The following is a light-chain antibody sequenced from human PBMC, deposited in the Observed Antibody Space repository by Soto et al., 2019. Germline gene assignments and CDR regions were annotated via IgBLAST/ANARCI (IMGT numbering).Light chain of an antibody. Sequence: DIQLTQSPSFLSASVGERVTIPSRASQGINDFLAWYQQKPGKAPKLLIYAASTLQSEVPSRFSGSASGTEFTLTISSLQPEDFATYYCQQSNTYPLTFGGGTKVEVK. CDR1: QGINDF. J-gene: IGKJ4*01. V-gene: IGKV1-9*01. CDR2: AAS. CDR3: QQSNTYPLT.